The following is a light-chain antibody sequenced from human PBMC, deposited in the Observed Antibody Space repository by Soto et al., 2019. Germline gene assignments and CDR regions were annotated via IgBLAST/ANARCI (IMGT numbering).Light chain of an antibody. CDR2: WAS. Sequence: DIVMTQSPDSLAVSLGERATINCKSSQSVLYSSNNKNYLAWYQQKAGQPPKLLINWASTRESGVPDRFSGSGSGTDFTLTISSLAAEGVAGYYCPQYYSGPPTFGGGTKVEIK. J-gene: IGKJ4*01. CDR1: QSVLYSSNNKNY. CDR3: PQYYSGPPT. V-gene: IGKV4-1*01.